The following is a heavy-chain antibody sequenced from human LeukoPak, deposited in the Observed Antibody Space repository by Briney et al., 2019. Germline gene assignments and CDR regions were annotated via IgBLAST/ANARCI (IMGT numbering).Heavy chain of an antibody. CDR1: GFTFSSYA. V-gene: IGHV3-23*01. J-gene: IGHJ4*02. Sequence: GGSLRLSCAASGFTFSSYAFIWVRQSPERGLQWVSSITGSGAGTNYADSVKGRFTISRDNSKNTLHLQMNTLRAEDTAVYYCASRIATAGSVDYWGQGTLVTVSS. CDR2: ITGSGAGT. CDR3: ASRIATAGSVDY. D-gene: IGHD6-13*01.